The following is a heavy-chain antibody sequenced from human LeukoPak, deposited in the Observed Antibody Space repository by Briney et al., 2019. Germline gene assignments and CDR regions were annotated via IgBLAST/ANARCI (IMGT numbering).Heavy chain of an antibody. J-gene: IGHJ4*02. CDR2: ISYDGSNK. CDR3: AKALGSPYDSSGYYLGY. V-gene: IGHV3-30*18. CDR1: GFTFSSYG. D-gene: IGHD3-22*01. Sequence: GGSLRLSCAASGFTFSSYGMHWVRQAPGKGPEWVAVISYDGSNKYYADSVKGRFTISRDNSKNTLYLQMNSLRAEDTAVYYCAKALGSPYDSSGYYLGYWGQGTLVTVSS.